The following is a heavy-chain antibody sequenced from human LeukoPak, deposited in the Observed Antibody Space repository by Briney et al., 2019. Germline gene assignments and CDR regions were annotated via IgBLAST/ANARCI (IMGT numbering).Heavy chain of an antibody. CDR2: MNPNSGNT. J-gene: IGHJ3*02. CDR3: ATKGPSYGNAFDI. CDR1: GYTFTSYD. V-gene: IGHV1-8*01. D-gene: IGHD3-10*01. Sequence: ASVKVSCKASGYTFTSYDINWVRQATGQGLEWMGWMNPNSGNTGYAQKFQGRVSMTRNTSIRTAYMEPSSLRFEDTAVYYCATKGPSYGNAFDIWGQGTMVTVSS.